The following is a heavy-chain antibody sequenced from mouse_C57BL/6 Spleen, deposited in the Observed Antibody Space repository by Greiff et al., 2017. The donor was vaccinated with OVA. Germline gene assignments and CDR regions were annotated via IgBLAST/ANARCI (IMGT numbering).Heavy chain of an antibody. CDR1: GFTFSDYY. J-gene: IGHJ3*01. V-gene: IGHV5-16*01. CDR3: ARGREWFAY. Sequence: EVKLVESEGGLVQPGSSMKLSCTASGFTFSDYYMAWVRQVPEKGLEWVANINYDGSSTYYLDSLKSRFIISRDNAKNILYLQMSSLKSEDTATYYCARGREWFAYWGKGTLVTVSA. CDR2: INYDGSST.